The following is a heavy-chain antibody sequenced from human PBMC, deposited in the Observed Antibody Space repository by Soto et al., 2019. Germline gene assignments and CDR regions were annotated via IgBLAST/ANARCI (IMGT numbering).Heavy chain of an antibody. CDR3: ARGRYGDY. J-gene: IGHJ4*02. D-gene: IGHD1-1*01. V-gene: IGHV1-18*01. Sequence: QVHLVQSGAEVKKPGASVKVSCKGSGYDFTTYGITWVRQATGQGLEWMAWISAHNGNTGYAQTLQGRVTVTRDTSTRTAYMELRSLRSDDTAVYYCARGRYGDYWGQGALVTVSS. CDR2: ISAHNGNT. CDR1: GYDFTTYG.